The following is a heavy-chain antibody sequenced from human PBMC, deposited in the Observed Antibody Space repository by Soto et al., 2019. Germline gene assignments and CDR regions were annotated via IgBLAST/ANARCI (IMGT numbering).Heavy chain of an antibody. V-gene: IGHV3-74*01. CDR2: IHSDGSST. J-gene: IGHJ3*01. D-gene: IGHD1-26*01. Sequence: EVQLVESGGGLVRPGGSLRLSCAASGFTFXYYWMHWVRQAPGKGLVWVSRIHSDGSSTTYADFVKGRFIISRDNARNTVDLQMNSVRVEDTAVYYCARGDRGAFDLWGQGTVVTVSS. CDR1: GFTFXYYW. CDR3: ARGDRGAFDL.